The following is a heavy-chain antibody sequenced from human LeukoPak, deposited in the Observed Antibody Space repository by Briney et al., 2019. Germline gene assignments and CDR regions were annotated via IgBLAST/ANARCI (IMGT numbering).Heavy chain of an antibody. V-gene: IGHV3-20*04. Sequence: GGSLRLSCAASGFTFSSYAMSWLRQAPGKGLEWVSGINWNGGSTGYADSVKGRFTISRDNAKNSLYLQMNSLRAEDTALYYCARGYGGYAHWGQGTLVTVSS. CDR1: GFTFSSYA. CDR3: ARGYGGYAH. J-gene: IGHJ4*02. CDR2: INWNGGST. D-gene: IGHD5-12*01.